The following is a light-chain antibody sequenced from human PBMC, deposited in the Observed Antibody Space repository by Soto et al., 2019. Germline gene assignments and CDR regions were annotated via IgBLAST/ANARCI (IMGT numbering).Light chain of an antibody. CDR2: DAS. CDR1: QDISNY. CDR3: QQYDNLPPLT. V-gene: IGKV1-33*01. Sequence: DIQMTPSPSSLSASVGDRVTITCQASQDISNYLNWYQQKPGKAPKLLIYDASNLETGAPSRFSGSGSGTDFTFTISSLQPEEIATYYCQQYDNLPPLTFGGGTKVEIK. J-gene: IGKJ4*01.